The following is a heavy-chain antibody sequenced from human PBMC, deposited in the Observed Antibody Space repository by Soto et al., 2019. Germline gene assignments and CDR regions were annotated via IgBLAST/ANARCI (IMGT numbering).Heavy chain of an antibody. D-gene: IGHD6-13*01. Sequence: GASVKVSCKASGYTFTSYYMHWVRQAPGQGLEWMGIINPSGGSTSYAQKFQGRVTMTRDTSTSTVYMELSSLRSEDTAVYYCASSEQQLVRHYYYYYGMDVWGQGTTVTAP. CDR3: ASSEQQLVRHYYYYYGMDV. CDR2: INPSGGST. V-gene: IGHV1-46*01. J-gene: IGHJ6*02. CDR1: GYTFTSYY.